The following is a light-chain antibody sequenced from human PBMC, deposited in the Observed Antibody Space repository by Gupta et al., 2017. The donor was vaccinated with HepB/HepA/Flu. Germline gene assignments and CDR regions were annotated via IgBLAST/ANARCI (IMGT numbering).Light chain of an antibody. Sequence: QLVLTQSPSASASLGAAVKLTCTLDSGHNNYAIAWHQQQPQKGPRYLMQINSDGSHSRGDGIPDRFSGSRSGADRSLTISSLQADDEADYYCQKSGTGSHVVFGGGTKLTVL. J-gene: IGLJ2*01. CDR3: QKSGTGSHVV. V-gene: IGLV4-69*01. CDR2: INSDGSH. CDR1: SGHNNYA.